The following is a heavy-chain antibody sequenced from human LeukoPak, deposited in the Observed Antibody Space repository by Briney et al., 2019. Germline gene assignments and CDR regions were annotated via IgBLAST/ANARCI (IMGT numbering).Heavy chain of an antibody. D-gene: IGHD3-22*01. CDR2: INHSGST. Sequence: PAETLSLTCAVYGGSFSGYYWSWIRQPPGKGLEWIGEINHSGSTNYNPSLKSRVTISVDTSKNQFSLKLSSVTAADTAVYYCASLTYYSDSSGYYYIHWGQGALVNVSP. V-gene: IGHV4-34*01. CDR3: ASLTYYSDSSGYYYIH. CDR1: GGSFSGYY. J-gene: IGHJ4*02.